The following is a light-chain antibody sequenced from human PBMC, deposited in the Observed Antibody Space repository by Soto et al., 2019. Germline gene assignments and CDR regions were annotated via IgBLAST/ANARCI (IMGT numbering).Light chain of an antibody. Sequence: DIQMTQSPSSLSASVGDRVTITCRASQGIRSDLGWFQQKPGKAPKRLIYTASSLQSGVPSRFSGSGSGTEFSLTISSLQPEDSATYYCLQHNTYPYTFDQGTKLEIK. CDR2: TAS. CDR3: LQHNTYPYT. V-gene: IGKV1-17*01. CDR1: QGIRSD. J-gene: IGKJ2*01.